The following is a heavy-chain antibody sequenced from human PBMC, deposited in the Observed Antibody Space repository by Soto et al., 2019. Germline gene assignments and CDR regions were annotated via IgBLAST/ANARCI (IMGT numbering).Heavy chain of an antibody. J-gene: IGHJ6*02. Sequence: KGSETLSLTCAVYGGSFSGYYWSWIRQPPGKGLEWIGEINHSGSTNYNPSLKSRVTISVDTSKNQFSLKLSSVTAADTAVYYCARGPNIVLMVYAQGGMDVWGQGTTVTVSS. D-gene: IGHD2-8*01. CDR1: GGSFSGYY. CDR2: INHSGST. CDR3: ARGPNIVLMVYAQGGMDV. V-gene: IGHV4-34*01.